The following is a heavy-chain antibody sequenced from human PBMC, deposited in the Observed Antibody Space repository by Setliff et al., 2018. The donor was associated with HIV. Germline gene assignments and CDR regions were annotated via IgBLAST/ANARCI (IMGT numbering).Heavy chain of an antibody. Sequence: PSETLSLTCSVSGGSISSSTYYWGWIRQPPGKGLEWIGDILYTGSTYYNPSLKSRVAISVDTSENQFSLKLNSVTAADTAVYYCARRGRDGVFIMFATGFDPWGQGALVTVSS. CDR3: ARRGRDGVFIMFATGFDP. CDR2: ILYTGST. CDR1: GGSISSSTYY. D-gene: IGHD2-8*01. J-gene: IGHJ5*02. V-gene: IGHV4-39*01.